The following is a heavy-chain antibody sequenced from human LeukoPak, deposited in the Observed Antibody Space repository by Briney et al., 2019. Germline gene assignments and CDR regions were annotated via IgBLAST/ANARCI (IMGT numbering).Heavy chain of an antibody. CDR2: IYYSGST. CDR3: ARDLRGYSYGRNAFDI. CDR1: GGSISSGGYY. Sequence: PSQTLSLTCSVSGGSISSGGYYWSWIRQHPGKGLEWIGYIYYSGSTYYNPSLKSRVTISVDTSKNQFSLKLSSVTAADTAVYYCARDLRGYSYGRNAFDIWGQGTMVTVSS. D-gene: IGHD5-18*01. V-gene: IGHV4-31*03. J-gene: IGHJ3*02.